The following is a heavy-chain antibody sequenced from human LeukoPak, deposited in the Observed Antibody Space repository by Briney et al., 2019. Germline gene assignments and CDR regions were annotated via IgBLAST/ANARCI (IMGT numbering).Heavy chain of an antibody. D-gene: IGHD3-22*01. Sequence: ASVKVSCKASGYTFTSYGISWVRQAPGQGLEWMGWISAYNGNTNYAQKLQGRVTMTTDTSTSTAYMELRSLRSDDTAVYYCARDTYYYDSSGPSYRWGQGTLVTVSS. CDR2: ISAYNGNT. J-gene: IGHJ5*02. CDR1: GYTFTSYG. V-gene: IGHV1-18*01. CDR3: ARDTYYYDSSGPSYR.